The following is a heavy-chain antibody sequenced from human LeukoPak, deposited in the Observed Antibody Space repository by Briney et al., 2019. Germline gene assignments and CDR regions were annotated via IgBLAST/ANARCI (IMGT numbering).Heavy chain of an antibody. J-gene: IGHJ4*02. CDR2: IRYDGSKK. CDR3: VRTGDTERFDY. CDR1: GFTFSSFG. D-gene: IGHD3/OR15-3a*01. V-gene: IGHV3-30*02. Sequence: AGGSLRLSCAASGFTFSSFGMHWVRPAPGKGLGWVALIRYDGSKKDYADSVKGRFTISRDNSKNTLYLQMNSLRAEDTAMYYCVRTGDTERFDYWGQGTLVTVSS.